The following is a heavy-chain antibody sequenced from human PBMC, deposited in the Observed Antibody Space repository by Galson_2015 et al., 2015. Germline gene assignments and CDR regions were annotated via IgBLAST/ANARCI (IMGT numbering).Heavy chain of an antibody. Sequence: SLRLSCAASGFTFSSDWMHWVRQAPGKGLVWVSRINSDGTDKTYADSVKGRFTISRDNAKNTLYLQMNSLRAEDTAVYYCARDPLWDRTVGFDYWGQGILVTVSS. CDR1: GFTFSSDW. V-gene: IGHV3-74*01. D-gene: IGHD3-16*01. CDR3: ARDPLWDRTVGFDY. CDR2: INSDGTDK. J-gene: IGHJ4*02.